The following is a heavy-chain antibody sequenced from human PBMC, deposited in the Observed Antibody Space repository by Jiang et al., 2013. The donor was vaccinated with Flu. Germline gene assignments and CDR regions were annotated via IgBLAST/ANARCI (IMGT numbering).Heavy chain of an antibody. Sequence: SGPGLVKPSETLSLTCAVSGYSISSGYYWGWIRQPPGKGLEWIGTIYYSGTTYYNPSLRSRVAISVDTSKNQFSLKLTSVTAADTAVYYCARGGLAARYYYYYMDVWGKGTTVIVSS. V-gene: IGHV4-38-2*01. J-gene: IGHJ6*03. CDR1: GYSISSGYY. CDR2: IYYSGTT. D-gene: IGHD6-6*01. CDR3: ARGGLAARYYYYYMDV.